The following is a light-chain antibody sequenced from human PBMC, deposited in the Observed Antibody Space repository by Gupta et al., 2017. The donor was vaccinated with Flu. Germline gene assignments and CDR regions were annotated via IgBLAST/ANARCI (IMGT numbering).Light chain of an antibody. Sequence: QSALTQPRSVSGSPGQSVTISCTVTSDDVGAYHYVSWYQHHPGRAPKVMIFDVTKRPSGVPDRFSGSKSGNTASLTSSGLQGEDEADYYCRSYAGSYTWMFGGGTKLAVL. J-gene: IGLJ3*02. CDR3: RSYAGSYTWM. V-gene: IGLV2-11*01. CDR1: SDDVGAYHY. CDR2: DVT.